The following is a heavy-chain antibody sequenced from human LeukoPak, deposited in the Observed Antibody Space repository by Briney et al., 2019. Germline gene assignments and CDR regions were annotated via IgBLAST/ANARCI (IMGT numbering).Heavy chain of an antibody. CDR3: ARDSARSEYFQH. J-gene: IGHJ1*01. D-gene: IGHD5-18*01. V-gene: IGHV1-8*01. CDR1: GYTFTSYD. CDR2: MSPNSDNT. Sequence: ASVKVSCKASGYTFTSYDINWVRQATGQGLEWMGWMSPNSDNTGYAQKFQGRVTFTRDTSISTAYMELSSLRSEDTAVYYCARDSARSEYFQHWGQGTLVTVSS.